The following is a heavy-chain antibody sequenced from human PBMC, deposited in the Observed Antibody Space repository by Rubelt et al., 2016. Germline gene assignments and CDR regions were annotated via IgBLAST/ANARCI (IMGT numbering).Heavy chain of an antibody. D-gene: IGHD2-15*01. CDR1: GYTFTGYY. V-gene: IGHV1-2*02. CDR3: ARDYWSGGSCYSVFDY. CDR2: INPNSGGT. Sequence: QVQLVQSGAEVKKPGASVKVSCKASGYTFTGYYMHWVRQAPGQGLEWMGWINPNSGGTNYAQKVQGRVTMTRDTSISTAYMELSRLRSDDTAVYYCARDYWSGGSCYSVFDYWGQGTLVTVSS. J-gene: IGHJ4*02.